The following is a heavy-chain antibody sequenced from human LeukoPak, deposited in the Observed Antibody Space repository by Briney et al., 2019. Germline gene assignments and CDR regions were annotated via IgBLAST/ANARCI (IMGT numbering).Heavy chain of an antibody. V-gene: IGHV3-7*05. CDR2: INQDGSEK. CDR3: AKVGHSGSGSYGD. J-gene: IGHJ4*02. CDR1: GFTFTTYW. D-gene: IGHD3-10*01. Sequence: GGSLRLSCAASGFTFTTYWMSWVRQAPGKGLEWVANINQDGSEKYYVDSVKGRFTISRDNAKNSVYLQMNSLRAEDTAVYYCAKVGHSGSGSYGDWGQGTLVTVSS.